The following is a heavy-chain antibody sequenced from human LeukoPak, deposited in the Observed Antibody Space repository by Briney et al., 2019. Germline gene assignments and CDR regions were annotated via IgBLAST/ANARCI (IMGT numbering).Heavy chain of an antibody. CDR1: GFTFSSYA. CDR3: AKRPVIDPKSITGTKWTLDY. Sequence: GGSLRLSCAASGFTFSSYAMSWVRQAPGKGLEWVSAISGSGGSTYYADSVKCRFTISGDNSKNTLYLQMNSLRVEDTAVYYCAKRPVIDPKSITGTKWTLDYWGQGTLVTVSS. V-gene: IGHV3-23*01. CDR2: ISGSGGST. J-gene: IGHJ4*02. D-gene: IGHD1-7*01.